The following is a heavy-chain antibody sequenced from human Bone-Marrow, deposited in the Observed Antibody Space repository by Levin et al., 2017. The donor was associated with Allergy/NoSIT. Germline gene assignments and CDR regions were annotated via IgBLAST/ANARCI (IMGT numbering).Heavy chain of an antibody. Sequence: PGGSLRLSCAASGFTFSNAWMSWVRQAPGKGLEWVGRIKSKTDGGTTDYAAPVKGRFTISRDDSKNTLYLQMNSLKTEDTAVYYCTTWGVVVVVAATNWGQGTLVTVSS. CDR1: GFTFSNAW. V-gene: IGHV3-15*01. CDR2: IKSKTDGGTT. J-gene: IGHJ4*02. CDR3: TTWGVVVVVAATN. D-gene: IGHD2-15*01.